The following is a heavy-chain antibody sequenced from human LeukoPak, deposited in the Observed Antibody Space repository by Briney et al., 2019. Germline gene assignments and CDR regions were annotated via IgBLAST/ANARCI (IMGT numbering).Heavy chain of an antibody. D-gene: IGHD6-19*01. CDR2: ISAYNGNT. CDR1: GYTFTGYY. V-gene: IGHV1-18*04. J-gene: IGHJ4*02. Sequence: ASVKVSCKASGYTFTGYYMHWVRQAPGQGLEWMGWISAYNGNTNYAQKLQGRVTMTTDTSTSTAYMELRSLRSDDTAVYYCARAAAVAGNRVGDYWGQGTLVTVSS. CDR3: ARAAAVAGNRVGDY.